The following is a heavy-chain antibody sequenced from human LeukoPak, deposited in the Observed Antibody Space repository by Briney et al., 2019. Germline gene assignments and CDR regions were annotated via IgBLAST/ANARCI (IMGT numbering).Heavy chain of an antibody. Sequence: GGSLRLSCAASGFTFSSYAMHWVRQAPGKGLEYVSAISSNGGSTYYANSVKGRFTISRDNYKNTLYLQMGGLRAEDMAVYYCARDRSMVTTLGVYYFDYWGQGTLVTVSS. D-gene: IGHD2-8*02. CDR3: ARDRSMVTTLGVYYFDY. J-gene: IGHJ4*02. CDR2: ISSNGGST. V-gene: IGHV3-64*01. CDR1: GFTFSSYA.